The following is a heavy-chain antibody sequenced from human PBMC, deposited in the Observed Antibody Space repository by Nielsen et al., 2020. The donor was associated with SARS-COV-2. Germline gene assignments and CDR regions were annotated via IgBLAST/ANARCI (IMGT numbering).Heavy chain of an antibody. Sequence: GESLKISCAASGFTFSSYAMSWVRQAPGKGLEWVSAISGSGGSTYYADSVKGRFTISRDNSKNTLYLQMNSLRAEDTAVYYCANGGYRNYYYGMYVWGQGTTVTVSS. CDR1: GFTFSSYA. V-gene: IGHV3-23*01. CDR3: ANGGYRNYYYGMYV. D-gene: IGHD1-26*01. J-gene: IGHJ6*02. CDR2: ISGSGGST.